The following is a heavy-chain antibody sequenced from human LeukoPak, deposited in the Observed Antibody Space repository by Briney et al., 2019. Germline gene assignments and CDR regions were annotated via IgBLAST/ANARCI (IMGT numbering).Heavy chain of an antibody. J-gene: IGHJ4*02. CDR3: ARDQGIAARSIDY. D-gene: IGHD6-6*01. Sequence: GGSLRLSCAASGFTFSSYGMHWVRQAPGKGLEWVAVRSADGNNKYYADSVKGRFTISRDNSKNTLYLQMNSLRAEDTAVYYCARDQGIAARSIDYWGQGTLVTVSS. CDR1: GFTFSSYG. V-gene: IGHV3-30*19. CDR2: RSADGNNK.